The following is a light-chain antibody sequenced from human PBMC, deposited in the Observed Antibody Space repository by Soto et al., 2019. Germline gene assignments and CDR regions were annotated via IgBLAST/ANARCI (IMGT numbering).Light chain of an antibody. CDR2: GAS. J-gene: IGKJ2*01. V-gene: IGKV3-15*01. CDR3: QQYTNWPPYT. Sequence: EIVMTQSPATLSVSPGERATLSCRASQSVSSKLAWYQQKPGQAPRLLIYGASTRATGIPARFSGSGSGTEFTPTISSLQSEDFAVYYCQQYTNWPPYTFGQGTKLEIK. CDR1: QSVSSK.